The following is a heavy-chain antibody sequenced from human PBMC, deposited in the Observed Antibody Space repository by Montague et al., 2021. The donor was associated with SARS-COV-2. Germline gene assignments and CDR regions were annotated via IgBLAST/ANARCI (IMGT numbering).Heavy chain of an antibody. CDR2: ISDCGST. CDR1: GDSIRSYH. J-gene: IGHJ6*02. CDR3: TCARGIAAADNYYYGMDV. D-gene: IGHD6-13*01. Sequence: SETLSLTCTVSGDSIRSYHWTWIRQPPGKGLEWIGLISDCGSTISNPSLKIRVTISVDTSKNQFFLNLRSMVAADTAIYYCTCARGIAAADNYYYGMDVWGPGTTVTVSS. V-gene: IGHV4-59*13.